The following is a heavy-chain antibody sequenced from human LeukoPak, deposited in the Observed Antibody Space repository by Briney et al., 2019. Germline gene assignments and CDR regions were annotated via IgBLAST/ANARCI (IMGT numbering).Heavy chain of an antibody. D-gene: IGHD2-15*01. CDR2: ITGSSNT. CDR1: GFTFSSYA. Sequence: GGSLRLSCAASGFTFSSYAMTWVRQAPGKGLEWVSAITGSSNTYYADSVKGRFTISRDNSKNTLYLQMNSLRGEDTAVYYCAKDCRGWLYYFEYWGQGTLVTVSS. CDR3: AKDCRGWLYYFEY. V-gene: IGHV3-23*01. J-gene: IGHJ4*02.